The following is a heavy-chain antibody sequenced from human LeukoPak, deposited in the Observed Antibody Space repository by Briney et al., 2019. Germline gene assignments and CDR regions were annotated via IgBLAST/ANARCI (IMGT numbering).Heavy chain of an antibody. CDR2: TYNSGST. Sequence: SETLSLTCTVSGASISSGYYYWIWFRPPAGKGLEYIGRTYNSGSTNYNPSLKSPVTISVATPKNPFSLKLTSVTPSESAVYYCASSNWLSDANFDSWGQGTLVTVSS. V-gene: IGHV4-61*02. CDR3: ASSNWLSDANFDS. D-gene: IGHD6-13*01. J-gene: IGHJ4*02. CDR1: GASISSGYYY.